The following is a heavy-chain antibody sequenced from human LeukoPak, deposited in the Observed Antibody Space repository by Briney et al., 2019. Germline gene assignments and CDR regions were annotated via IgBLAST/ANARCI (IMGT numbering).Heavy chain of an antibody. CDR1: GGSFSGYY. CDR2: INHSGST. V-gene: IGHV4-34*01. Sequence: SETLSLTCAVYGGSFSGYYWSWIRQPPGKGLEWIGEINHSGSTNYNPSLKSRVTISVDTSKNQFSLKLSSVTAADTAVYYCARHSAAAAISPWGQGTLVTVSS. D-gene: IGHD6-13*01. J-gene: IGHJ5*02. CDR3: ARHSAAAAISP.